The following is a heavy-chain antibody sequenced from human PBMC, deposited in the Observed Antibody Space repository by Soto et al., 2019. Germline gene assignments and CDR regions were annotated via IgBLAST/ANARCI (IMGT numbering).Heavy chain of an antibody. D-gene: IGHD3-16*02. CDR1: GFTFNYYD. CDR3: ATSYERLSMATLGGLIPLGFDY. V-gene: IGHV3-23*01. CDR2: ISDTGGDT. J-gene: IGHJ4*02. Sequence: EAQLLESGGGLVQPGGSLRLSCVASGFTFNYYDVSWVRRAPGKGLEWVSTISDTGGDTYYGDSVKGRFSISRDKSRSTLFLQMHSLKVDDTALYDCATSYERLSMATLGGLIPLGFDYWGQGILVTVSS.